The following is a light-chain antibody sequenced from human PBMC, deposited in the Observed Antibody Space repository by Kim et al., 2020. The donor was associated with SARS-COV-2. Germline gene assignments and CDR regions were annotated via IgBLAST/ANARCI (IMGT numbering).Light chain of an antibody. CDR3: QQYGSSPFT. CDR2: GAS. J-gene: IGKJ2*01. V-gene: IGKV3-20*01. Sequence: WSPGERATLSCKASQSVSSSYLAWYQQKPGQAPRLLIYGASSRATGIPDRFGGSGSGTDFTLTISRLEPEDFAVYYCQQYGSSPFTFGQGTKLEI. CDR1: QSVSSSY.